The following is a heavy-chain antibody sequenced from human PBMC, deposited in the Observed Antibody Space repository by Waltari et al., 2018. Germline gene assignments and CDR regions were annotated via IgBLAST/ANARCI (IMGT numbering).Heavy chain of an antibody. Sequence: QVQLQQWGAGLLKPSETLSLTCAVYGGSFSGYYWSWIRQPPGKGLEWIGEINHSGSTNYNPSLKSRVTISVDTSKNQFSLKRSSVTAADTAVYYCARAWISLILGATSAFDIWGQGTMVTVS. V-gene: IGHV4-34*01. J-gene: IGHJ3*02. CDR1: GGSFSGYY. CDR3: ARAWISLILGATSAFDI. CDR2: INHSGST. D-gene: IGHD1-26*01.